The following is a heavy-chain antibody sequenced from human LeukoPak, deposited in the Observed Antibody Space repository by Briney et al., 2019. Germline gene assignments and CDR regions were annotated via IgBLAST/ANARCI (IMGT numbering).Heavy chain of an antibody. CDR3: ARDRLGATTLQYFQH. CDR1: GGTFSSYA. V-gene: IGHV1-69*13. D-gene: IGHD1-26*01. J-gene: IGHJ1*01. CDR2: IIPIFGTA. Sequence: GASVKVSCTASGGTFSSYAISWVRQAPGQGLEWMGGIIPIFGTANYAQKFQGRVTITADESTSTAYMELSSLRSEDTAVYYCARDRLGATTLQYFQHWGQGTLVTVSS.